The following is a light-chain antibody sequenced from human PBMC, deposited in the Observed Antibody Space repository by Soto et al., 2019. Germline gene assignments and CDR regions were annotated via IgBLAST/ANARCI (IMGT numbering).Light chain of an antibody. J-gene: IGKJ2*01. CDR1: QSISFW. CDR2: KAS. V-gene: IGKV1-5*03. CDR3: QQYNSNPYT. Sequence: DIQMTQSPSTLSASVGDRVTITCRASQSISFWLAWYQQKPGKAPKLLIYKASSLQSEVPSRFSGSGSGTEFTLTISSLQPVDFATYYCQQYNSNPYTFGQGTKLEIK.